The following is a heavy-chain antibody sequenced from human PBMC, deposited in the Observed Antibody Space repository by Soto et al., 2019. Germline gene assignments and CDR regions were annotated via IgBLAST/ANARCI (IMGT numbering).Heavy chain of an antibody. CDR3: ARGGPGNYYYYYGMDV. CDR1: GYTFTSYG. V-gene: IGHV1-18*04. Sequence: ASVKVSCKASGYTFTSYGISWVRQAPGQGLEWMGWISAYNGNTNYAQKLQGRVTMTTDTSTGTAYMELRSLRSDDTAVYCCARGGPGNYYYYYGMDVWGQGTTVTVSS. D-gene: IGHD3-16*01. J-gene: IGHJ6*02. CDR2: ISAYNGNT.